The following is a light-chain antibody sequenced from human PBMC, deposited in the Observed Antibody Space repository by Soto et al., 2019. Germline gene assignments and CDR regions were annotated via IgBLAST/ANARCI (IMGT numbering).Light chain of an antibody. CDR3: QQSYRTPHT. Sequence: DIQMTQSPSSLSASVGDRVTITCRASQSISDYLNWYQQKPGKAPKLLIYGASTLQSGVPSRFSGSESGTDFTLTISSLQPEDFATYYCQQSYRTPHTFGQGTKLEIK. J-gene: IGKJ2*01. V-gene: IGKV1-39*01. CDR2: GAS. CDR1: QSISDY.